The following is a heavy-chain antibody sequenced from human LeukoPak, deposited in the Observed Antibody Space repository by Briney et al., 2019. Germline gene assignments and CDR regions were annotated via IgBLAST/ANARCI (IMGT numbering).Heavy chain of an antibody. Sequence: GRSLRLSCAASGFTFSSYGMHWVRQAPGKGLEWVAVISYDGSNKYYADSVKGRFTISRDNSKNTLYLQMNSLRAEDTAVYYCAKDYGFAPWGQGTLVTVSS. CDR1: GFTFSSYG. V-gene: IGHV3-30*18. J-gene: IGHJ5*02. CDR2: ISYDGSNK. CDR3: AKDYGFAP. D-gene: IGHD3-16*01.